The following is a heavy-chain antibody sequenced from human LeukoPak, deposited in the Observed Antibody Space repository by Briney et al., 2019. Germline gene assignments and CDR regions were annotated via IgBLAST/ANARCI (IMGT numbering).Heavy chain of an antibody. Sequence: AGGSLRLSCAASGFTFSSYAMNWVHQAPGKGLEWVSAISGSGDNTYYADSVKGRFTISRDNSENSLYLQMNSLRAEDTAVYYCARKTPYYYDVTGYSLDYWGQGTLVAVSS. J-gene: IGHJ4*02. D-gene: IGHD3-22*01. CDR2: ISGSGDNT. V-gene: IGHV3-23*01. CDR3: ARKTPYYYDVTGYSLDY. CDR1: GFTFSSYA.